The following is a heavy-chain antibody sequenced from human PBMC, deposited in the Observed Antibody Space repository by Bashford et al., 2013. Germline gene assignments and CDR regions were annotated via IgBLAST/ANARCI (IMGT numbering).Heavy chain of an antibody. J-gene: IGHJ4*02. D-gene: IGHD3-22*01. CDR1: GGTFSSYA. CDR2: IIPIFGTA. CDR3: ARLREGTDYDSSGSDY. V-gene: IGHV1-69*13. Sequence: SVKVSCKASGGTFSSYAISWVRQAPGQGLEWMGGIIPIFGTANYAQKFQGRVTITADESTSTAYMELSSLRSEDTAVYYCARLREGTDYDSSGSDYWGQGTLVTVSS.